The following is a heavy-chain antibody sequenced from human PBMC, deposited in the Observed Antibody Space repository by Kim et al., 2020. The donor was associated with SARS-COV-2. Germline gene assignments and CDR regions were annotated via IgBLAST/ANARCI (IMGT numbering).Heavy chain of an antibody. Sequence: VKGRFTISRDTAKNSLYLQMNSLRAEDTAVYYCANARYYDSSGYCSCMDFWGQGTPVTVSS. V-gene: IGHV3-11*04. J-gene: IGHJ6*02. D-gene: IGHD3-22*01. CDR3: ANARYYDSSGYCSCMDF.